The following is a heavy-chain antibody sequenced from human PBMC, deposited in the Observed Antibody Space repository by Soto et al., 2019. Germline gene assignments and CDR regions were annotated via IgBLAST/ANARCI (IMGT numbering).Heavy chain of an antibody. Sequence: XGSLRLSCAAAGLTVSDNYMIWVCPAPGKGLEWVSVIHSGGSTYYADSVRGRFTISRDNFRNTLNLQMDSLRVEDTGVYYCTRDALKYSENYLGWLDHWGQGTLVTVSS. V-gene: IGHV3-53*01. J-gene: IGHJ5*02. CDR3: TRDALKYSENYLGWLDH. D-gene: IGHD1-26*01. CDR2: IHSGGST. CDR1: GLTVSDNY.